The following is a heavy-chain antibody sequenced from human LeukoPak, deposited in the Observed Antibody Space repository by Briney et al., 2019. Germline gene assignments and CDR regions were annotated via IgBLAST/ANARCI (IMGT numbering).Heavy chain of an antibody. J-gene: IGHJ4*02. V-gene: IGHV3-21*01. Sequence: GGSQRLSCAISGYTFTAHSMICVRQAPGKGLEWVSFISSDSTYKYYGDSVKGRFTISRDNANVYLQMNSLRAEDTATYHCAREYNSKGRFDNGVPGTGSIVSS. CDR3: AREYNSKGRFDN. CDR2: ISSDSTYK. CDR1: GYTFTAHS. D-gene: IGHD6-19*01.